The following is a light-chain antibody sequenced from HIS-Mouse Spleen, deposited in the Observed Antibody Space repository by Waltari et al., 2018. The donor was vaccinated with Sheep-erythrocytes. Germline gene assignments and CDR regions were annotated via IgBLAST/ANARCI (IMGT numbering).Light chain of an antibody. CDR3: CSYAGSSTPWV. CDR2: EGS. CDR1: SSDVGSYNL. Sequence: QSALTQPASVSGSPGQSITISCTGTSSDVGSYNLVSWYQQHPGKAPKRMIYEGSKRPSGVSNRFSGSKSGNTASLTIAARQAEDEADYYCCSYAGSSTPWVFGGGTKLTVL. J-gene: IGLJ3*02. V-gene: IGLV2-23*01.